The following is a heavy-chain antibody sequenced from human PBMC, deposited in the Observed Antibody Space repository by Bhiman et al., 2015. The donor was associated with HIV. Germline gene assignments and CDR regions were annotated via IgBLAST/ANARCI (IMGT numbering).Heavy chain of an antibody. CDR1: SIVFSSYG. Sequence: QMQLVESGGGVVQPGTSLRLSCEGSSIVFSSYGMHWVRQAPGKGLEWVAFIRDDGSSKYYVDSVKGRFTLSRDNSKNTLYLQMNSLRAEDTAVYYCAKVSPHYYYAMDVWGQGTTVTVSS. V-gene: IGHV3-30*02. CDR3: AKVSPHYYYAMDV. J-gene: IGHJ6*02. CDR2: IRDDGSSK.